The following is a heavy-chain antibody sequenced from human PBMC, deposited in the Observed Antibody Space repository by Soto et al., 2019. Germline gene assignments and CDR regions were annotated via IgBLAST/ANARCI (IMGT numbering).Heavy chain of an antibody. J-gene: IGHJ4*02. CDR2: ISYVGSNK. CDR3: AKSSRITNYFDY. D-gene: IGHD1-1*01. V-gene: IGHV3-30*18. Sequence: QVQLVESGGGVVQPGRSLRLSCAASGFTFSSYGMHWVRQAPGKGLEWVAVISYVGSNKYYADSVKGRFTISRDNSKNTLYLQMNSLRAEDTAVYYCAKSSRITNYFDYWGQGTLVTVSS. CDR1: GFTFSSYG.